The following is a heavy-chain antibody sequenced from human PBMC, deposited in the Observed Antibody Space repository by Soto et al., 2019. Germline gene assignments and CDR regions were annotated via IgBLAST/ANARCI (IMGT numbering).Heavy chain of an antibody. CDR3: ARDRYCSSNRCHSHDAFDI. V-gene: IGHV3-11*06. CDR1: GFTFSDYY. J-gene: IGHJ3*02. CDR2: ISSSSSYT. Sequence: XGSLRLTFAASGFTFSDYYMSWIRQAPGKGLEWVSYISSSSSYTNYADSVKGRFTISRDNAKNSLYLQMNSLRAEDMAVYYCARDRYCSSNRCHSHDAFDIWGQGTMVTVSS. D-gene: IGHD2-2*02.